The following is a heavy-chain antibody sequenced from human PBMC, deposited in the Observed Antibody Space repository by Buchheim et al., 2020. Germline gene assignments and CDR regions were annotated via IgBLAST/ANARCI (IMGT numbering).Heavy chain of an antibody. Sequence: QVQLVESGGGVVQPGRSLRLSCAASGFTFSSYAMHWVRQAPGKGLEWVAVISYDGSNKYYADSVKGRFTISRDNSKNTLYLQMNSLRAEDTAVYYCARESQLLQGYYGMDVWGQGTT. CDR2: ISYDGSNK. D-gene: IGHD2-2*01. CDR1: GFTFSSYA. V-gene: IGHV3-30-3*01. CDR3: ARESQLLQGYYGMDV. J-gene: IGHJ6*02.